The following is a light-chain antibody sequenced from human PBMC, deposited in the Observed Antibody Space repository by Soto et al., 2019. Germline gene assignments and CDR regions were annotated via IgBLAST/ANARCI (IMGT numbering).Light chain of an antibody. CDR3: HQYDDLPPK. J-gene: IGKJ1*01. CDR1: QDISTY. CDR2: DAS. Sequence: DIQMTQSPSFLSASVRDRVTITCQASQDISTYLNWYQQKPGKAPKLLIYDASNLETGVPSRFSGSGSGTDFTFTIKSLQPEDIAPYYCHQYDDLPPKFGQGTKVEIK. V-gene: IGKV1-33*01.